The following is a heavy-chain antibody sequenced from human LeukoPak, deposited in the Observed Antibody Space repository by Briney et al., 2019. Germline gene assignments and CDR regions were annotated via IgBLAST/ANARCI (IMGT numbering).Heavy chain of an antibody. Sequence: SETLSLICTVSGGSISSSSYYWGWIRQPPGKGLEWIGSIHYSGSTYYNPSLNSRVTISVDTSKNQFSLKLSSVTAADTAVYYCARHSNWAAAASLPFDYWGKGTLVSSSS. CDR2: IHYSGST. D-gene: IGHD6-13*01. J-gene: IGHJ4*02. CDR3: ARHSNWAAAASLPFDY. CDR1: GGSISSSSYY. V-gene: IGHV4-39*01.